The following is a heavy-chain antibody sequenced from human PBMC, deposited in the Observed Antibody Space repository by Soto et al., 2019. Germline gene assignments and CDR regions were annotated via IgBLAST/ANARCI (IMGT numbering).Heavy chain of an antibody. J-gene: IGHJ4*02. CDR1: GYSIISDYY. V-gene: IGHV4-38-2*02. Sequence: PSETLSLTCTVSGYSIISDYYWGWIRQPPGNGLEWIGSFYHSGSTHYNPSLKSRVTISVDTSKNQFSLKLTSVTAADTAVYFCARFTAYWGQGILVTVSS. D-gene: IGHD2-21*02. CDR3: ARFTAY. CDR2: FYHSGST.